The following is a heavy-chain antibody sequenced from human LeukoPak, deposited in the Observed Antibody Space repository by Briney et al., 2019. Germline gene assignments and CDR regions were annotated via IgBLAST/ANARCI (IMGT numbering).Heavy chain of an antibody. J-gene: IGHJ4*02. CDR1: GFTLSSYG. CDR3: ALRPKSEAVPITGGVDF. D-gene: IGHD3-16*01. CDR2: ISYDGSIK. Sequence: SGGSLRLSCAASGFTLSSYGMHWVRQAPGKGLEWVAVISYDGSIKSYADSVKGRFTISRDNSRNTLYLQMNSLRAEDTAVYYCALRPKSEAVPITGGVDFWGQGTLVTVSS. V-gene: IGHV3-30*03.